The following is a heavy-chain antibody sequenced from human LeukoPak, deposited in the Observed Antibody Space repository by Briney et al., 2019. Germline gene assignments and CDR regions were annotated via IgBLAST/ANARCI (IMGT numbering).Heavy chain of an antibody. CDR1: GYTFSSYG. J-gene: IGHJ4*02. D-gene: IGHD6-19*01. CDR2: ISACNGNT. Sequence: ASVKVSCKASGYTFSSYGINWVRQAPGQWLELMGWISACNGNTKYAEKLQGRVTMTTDTSTSTAYMELRSLRSDDTAVYYCARGGIAVAPDYWGQGTLVTVSS. CDR3: ARGGIAVAPDY. V-gene: IGHV1-18*01.